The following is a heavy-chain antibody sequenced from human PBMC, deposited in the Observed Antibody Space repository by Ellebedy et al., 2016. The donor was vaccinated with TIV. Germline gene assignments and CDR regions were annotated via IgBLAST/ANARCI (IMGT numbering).Heavy chain of an antibody. D-gene: IGHD1-26*01. CDR3: ATGGGSYL. J-gene: IGHJ5*02. Sequence: GGSLRLSCAASGFTFSSYWMSWVRQAPGKGLEWVANIKQDGSEKFYVDSVKGRFTISRDNAENSLYLQMNSLGAEDTAVYYCATGGGSYLWGQGVLVTVSS. CDR2: IKQDGSEK. V-gene: IGHV3-7*03. CDR1: GFTFSSYW.